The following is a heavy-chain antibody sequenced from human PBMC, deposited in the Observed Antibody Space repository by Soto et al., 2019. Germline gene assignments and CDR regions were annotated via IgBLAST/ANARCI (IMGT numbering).Heavy chain of an antibody. J-gene: IGHJ4*02. CDR1: GFTFSSSW. CDR3: AKDRLAGNFDY. V-gene: IGHV3-23*01. CDR2: ISNTGGGT. Sequence: PGGSLRLSCAASGFTFSSSWMSWVRQAPGMGLEWVATISNTGGGTYYADSVKGRFTISRDNSKNTLYLQMSSLRVEDTAVYYCAKDRLAGNFDYWGQGTQVTVSS.